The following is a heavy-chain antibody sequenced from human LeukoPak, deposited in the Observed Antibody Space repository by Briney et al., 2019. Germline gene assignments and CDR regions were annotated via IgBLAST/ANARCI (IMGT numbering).Heavy chain of an antibody. CDR3: ARRGCSSTSCRPFDY. D-gene: IGHD2-2*01. V-gene: IGHV3-21*01. Sequence: PGGSLRLSCAASGFTFSSYSMNWVRQAPGKGLEWVSSISSSSSYIYYADSVKGRFTISRDNAKNSLYLQMNSLRAEDTAVYYCARRGCSSTSCRPFDYWGQGTLVTVPS. CDR1: GFTFSSYS. CDR2: ISSSSSYI. J-gene: IGHJ4*02.